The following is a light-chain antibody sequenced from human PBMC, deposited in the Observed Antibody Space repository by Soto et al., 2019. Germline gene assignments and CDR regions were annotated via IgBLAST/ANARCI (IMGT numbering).Light chain of an antibody. J-gene: IGLJ1*01. CDR1: SSDVGGYNY. Sequence: QSALTQPASVSGSPGQSITISCTGTSSDVGGYNYVSWYQQHPGKAPKLMIYDVSNRPSGVSNRFSGSRSGDTAALTISGLHAEDEVDYYSSSYTYSSTLYVFEPRTNVTVL. V-gene: IGLV2-14*01. CDR3: SSYTYSSTLYV. CDR2: DVS.